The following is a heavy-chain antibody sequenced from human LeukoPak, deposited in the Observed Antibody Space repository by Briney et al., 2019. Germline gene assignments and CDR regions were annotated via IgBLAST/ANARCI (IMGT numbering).Heavy chain of an antibody. V-gene: IGHV3-30-3*01. D-gene: IGHD2-8*02. J-gene: IGHJ3*02. CDR3: ARDQPWYAFDI. CDR1: GFTFSSYA. CDR2: ISYDGSNK. Sequence: GGSLRLSCAASGFTFSSYAMHWVRQAPGKGLEWVAVISYDGSNKYYADSVKGRFTISRDNSKNTLYLQMNSLRAEDTAVYYCARDQPWYAFDIWGQGTMVTVSS.